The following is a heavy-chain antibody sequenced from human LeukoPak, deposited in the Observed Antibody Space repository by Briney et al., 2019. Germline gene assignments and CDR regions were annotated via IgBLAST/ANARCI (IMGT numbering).Heavy chain of an antibody. Sequence: PGGSLRLSCAASGFSFSDYYMSWIRQAPGKGLEWVSSIYYADSVKGRFTISRDNAKNSLDLQMNSLRAEDTAVYYCARDQYLDYWSQGTLVTVSS. CDR3: ARDQYLDY. CDR1: GFSFSDYY. J-gene: IGHJ4*02. V-gene: IGHV3-11*01. CDR2: I.